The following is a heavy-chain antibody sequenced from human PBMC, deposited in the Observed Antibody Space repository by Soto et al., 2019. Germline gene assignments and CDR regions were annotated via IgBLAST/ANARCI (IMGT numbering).Heavy chain of an antibody. D-gene: IGHD1-1*01. CDR1: GGSISTVGHY. J-gene: IGHJ4*02. V-gene: IGHV4-31*03. CDR3: ARATGTLRSRNCDY. CDR2: IYHTGST. Sequence: QVQLQESGPKLVKPSLTLSLTCSVSGGSISTVGHYWTWIRQPPGKGLEWIGSIYHTGSTYYSKSLRSRLTMSVDTSKSQFSLRLSSVTAADTAVYYCARATGTLRSRNCDYWGQGSLVTVSS.